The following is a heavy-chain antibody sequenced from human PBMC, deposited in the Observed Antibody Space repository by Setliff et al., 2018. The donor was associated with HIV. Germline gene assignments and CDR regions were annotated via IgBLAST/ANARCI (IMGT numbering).Heavy chain of an antibody. CDR1: GYSITSGYY. CDR3: AREPDY. CDR2: MYDGGTP. Sequence: SETLSLTCAVSGYSITSGYYWGWIRQPPGKGLEWIGNMYDGGTPHYNPSLKSRVTVSLDTSRNQFSLRLSSVTAADTAVYFCAREPDYWSQGTLVTVSS. V-gene: IGHV4-38-2*02. J-gene: IGHJ4*02.